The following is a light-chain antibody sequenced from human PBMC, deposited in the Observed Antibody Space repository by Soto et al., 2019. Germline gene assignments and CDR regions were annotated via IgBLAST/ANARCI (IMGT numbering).Light chain of an antibody. Sequence: EIVLTQSPGTLSLSPGERATLSCRASQSVSSNFLAWYQQKPGQAPRLLIYAASSRATGIPDRFSASGSGTDFTLTINRLEPDDFAVYYCQQYVSSFTFGPGTKVDIK. CDR3: QQYVSSFT. CDR2: AAS. CDR1: QSVSSNF. V-gene: IGKV3-20*01. J-gene: IGKJ3*01.